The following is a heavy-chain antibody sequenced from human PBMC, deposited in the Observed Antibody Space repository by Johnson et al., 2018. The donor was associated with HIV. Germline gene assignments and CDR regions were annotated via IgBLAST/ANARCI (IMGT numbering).Heavy chain of an antibody. V-gene: IGHV3-11*04. CDR3: AKGGYNWKFDGFYI. J-gene: IGHJ3*02. CDR2: ISSSGSTI. Sequence: VQLVESGGALVQPGRSLRLSCAASGLTFSDYDMSWIRQAPGKGLVWVSYISSSGSTIYYADSVKGRFTISRDNSKNTLHLQMNSLRAEDTAVYYCAKGGYNWKFDGFYIWGQGTMVTVSS. D-gene: IGHD1-20*01. CDR1: GLTFSDYD.